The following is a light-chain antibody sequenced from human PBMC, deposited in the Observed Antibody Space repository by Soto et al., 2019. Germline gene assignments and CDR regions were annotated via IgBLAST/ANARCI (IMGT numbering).Light chain of an antibody. Sequence: QSVLTQPPSASGTPGQRVTISCSGSSSNIGSNYVYWYQQLPGTAPKLLIYRNNQRPSGVPDRFSGSKSGTSASLAISGLRSEDEADYYCAAWDDSLSGPLSNVFGTGTKLTVL. CDR3: AAWDDSLSGPLSNV. J-gene: IGLJ1*01. CDR1: SSNIGSNY. V-gene: IGLV1-47*01. CDR2: RNN.